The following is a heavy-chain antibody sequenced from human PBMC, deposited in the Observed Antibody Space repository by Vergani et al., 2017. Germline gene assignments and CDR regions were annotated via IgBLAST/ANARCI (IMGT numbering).Heavy chain of an antibody. CDR3: ARVNTETNGHLYYYYYMDV. D-gene: IGHD4-11*01. J-gene: IGHJ6*03. CDR2: IVHTGRP. V-gene: IGHV4-34*12. CDR1: GGSFTSYH. Sequence: QVQLQQWGGGLSKPSETLSLTCVLNGGSFTSYHWTWIRQSPGGGLEWVGDIVHTGRPDYNPSLKSRLTMSVDKSRNQFSLTLNSVTATDTAIYFCARVNTETNGHLYYYYYMDVWGQGTAVTVS.